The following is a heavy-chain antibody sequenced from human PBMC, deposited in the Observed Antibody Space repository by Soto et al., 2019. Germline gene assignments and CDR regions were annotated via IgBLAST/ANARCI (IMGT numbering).Heavy chain of an antibody. CDR2: IRSKPNNDAT. J-gene: IGHJ6*02. CDR3: AGDFYYNMDV. V-gene: IGHV3-73*02. Sequence: EVQLVESGGGLVHPGGSLKLSCAASGFPFNGSAMHWVRQASGKGLEWVGRIRSKPNNDATAYAASLKGRFTISRDDSKNTADLQMNSLKTEDTAVYYCAGDFYYNMDVWGQGTTVTVSS. CDR1: GFPFNGSA.